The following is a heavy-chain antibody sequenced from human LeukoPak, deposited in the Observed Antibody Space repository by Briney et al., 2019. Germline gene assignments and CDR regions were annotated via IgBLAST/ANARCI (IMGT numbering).Heavy chain of an antibody. CDR3: AKDILGETIGGSVIDY. CDR2: ISWDGGST. J-gene: IGHJ4*02. D-gene: IGHD3-10*01. CDR1: GFTFDDYA. Sequence: GGSLRLSCAASGFTFDDYAMHWVRQAPGKGLEWVSLISWDGGSTYYADSVKGRFTISRDNSKNSLYLQMNSLRAEDTALYYCAKDILGETIGGSVIDYWGQGTLVTVSS. V-gene: IGHV3-43D*03.